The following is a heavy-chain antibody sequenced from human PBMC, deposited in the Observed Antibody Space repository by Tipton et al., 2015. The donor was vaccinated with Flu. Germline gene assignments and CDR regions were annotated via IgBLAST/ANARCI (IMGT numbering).Heavy chain of an antibody. CDR2: IYYSGST. D-gene: IGHD2-8*01. CDR1: GGSISSGGYY. CDR3: ARVMIADQYYYYGMDV. Sequence: TLSLTCTVSGGSISSGGYYWSWIRQHPGKGLEWIGYIYYSGSTYYNPSLKSRVTISVDTSKNQFSLKLSSVTAADTAVYYCARVMIADQYYYYGMDVWGQGTTVTVSS. J-gene: IGHJ6*02. V-gene: IGHV4-31*03.